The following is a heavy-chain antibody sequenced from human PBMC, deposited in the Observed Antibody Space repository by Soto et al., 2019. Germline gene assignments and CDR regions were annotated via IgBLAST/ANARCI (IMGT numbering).Heavy chain of an antibody. Sequence: GGSLRIACVGSGFTFSSYEMNWVRQAPGKGLEWVSNIRSSGRSINYADSVKGRFTISRDNAKNSLYLQTNSLRAEDTAVYYCTRVRDSNDYWGQGTLVTVSS. D-gene: IGHD3-22*01. V-gene: IGHV3-48*03. CDR1: GFTFSSYE. CDR3: TRVRDSNDY. CDR2: IRSSGRSI. J-gene: IGHJ4*02.